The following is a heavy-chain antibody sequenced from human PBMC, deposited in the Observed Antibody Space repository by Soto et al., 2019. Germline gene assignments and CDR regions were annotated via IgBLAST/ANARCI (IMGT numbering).Heavy chain of an antibody. Sequence: QVQLVQSGAEVKKPGASVKVSCKASGYTFTSYGISWVRQAPGQGLEGMGWISAYNGNKNYAQKLQGRVTTTTDTSTSTAYMELRSLRSDDTAVYYCARTVLLWFGELGGVDYWGQGTLVTVSS. CDR2: ISAYNGNK. D-gene: IGHD3-10*01. V-gene: IGHV1-18*01. CDR1: GYTFTSYG. J-gene: IGHJ4*02. CDR3: ARTVLLWFGELGGVDY.